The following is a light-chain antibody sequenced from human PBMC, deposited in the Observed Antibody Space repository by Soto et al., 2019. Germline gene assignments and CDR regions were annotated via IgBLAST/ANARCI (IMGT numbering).Light chain of an antibody. CDR2: GAS. CDR1: QSINTN. Sequence: EIVMTQSPATLSVSPGERASLSCRASQSINTNLAWYQQKPGQAPMLLIYGASTRASGIAARFSGRGSGTDFTLTISSLQSEDFAVYFCQQYNQWPTWTFGQGTKVEI. CDR3: QQYNQWPTWT. J-gene: IGKJ1*01. V-gene: IGKV3-15*01.